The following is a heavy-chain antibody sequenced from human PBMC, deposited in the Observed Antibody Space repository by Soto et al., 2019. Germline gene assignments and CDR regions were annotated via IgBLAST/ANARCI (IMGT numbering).Heavy chain of an antibody. J-gene: IGHJ5*02. CDR2: IYCSGST. CDR1: GGSISSSSYY. CDR3: ARLLLGWGSFYTGAPKNCFAP. Sequence: SETLSLTCTVSGGSISSSSYYWGWIRQPPGKGLEWIGSIYCSGSTYYNPSLKSRITISVDTSKNQFSLKLSSVTAADTAVYYCARLLLGWGSFYTGAPKNCFAPGGQEPLVTVSS. D-gene: IGHD3-10*01. V-gene: IGHV4-39*01.